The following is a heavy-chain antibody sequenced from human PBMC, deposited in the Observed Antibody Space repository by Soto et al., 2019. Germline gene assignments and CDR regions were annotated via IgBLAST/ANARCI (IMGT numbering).Heavy chain of an antibody. CDR2: IYHSGST. Sequence: SETLSLTCAVSGGSISSSNWWSWVRQPPGKGLEWIGEIYHSGSTNYNPSLKSRVTISVDKSKNQFSLKLSSVTAADTAVYYCARVGYSGYDYRFADAFDIWGQGTMVTVSS. V-gene: IGHV4-4*02. CDR3: ARVGYSGYDYRFADAFDI. CDR1: GGSISSSNW. D-gene: IGHD5-12*01. J-gene: IGHJ3*02.